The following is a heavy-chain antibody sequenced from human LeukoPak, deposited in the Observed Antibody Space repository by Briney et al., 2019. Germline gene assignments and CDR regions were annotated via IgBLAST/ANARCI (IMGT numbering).Heavy chain of an antibody. CDR2: IKQDGSGK. CDR1: GFTFSNYW. Sequence: SGGSLRLSCAATGFTFSNYWMTWVRQAPGKGLERVANIKQDGSGKYYVDSVKGRFTISRDNAKNSLYLQMNSLRAEDTAVYYCARAYFDRSAYDYVYFDYWGQGTLVTVSS. V-gene: IGHV3-7*01. CDR3: ARAYFDRSAYDYVYFDY. D-gene: IGHD3-22*01. J-gene: IGHJ4*02.